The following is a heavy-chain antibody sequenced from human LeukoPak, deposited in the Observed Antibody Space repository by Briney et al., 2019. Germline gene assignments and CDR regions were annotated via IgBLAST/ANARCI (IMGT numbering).Heavy chain of an antibody. Sequence: SETLSLTCTVSGGSISSSSYYWGWIRQPPGKGLEWIGSIYYSGSTYYNPSLKSRVNISVDTSKNQFSLKLSSVTAADTAVYYCARRYDFWSGYLNWGQGTLVTVSS. CDR3: ARRYDFWSGYLN. D-gene: IGHD3-3*01. J-gene: IGHJ4*02. V-gene: IGHV4-39*01. CDR2: IYYSGST. CDR1: GGSISSSSYY.